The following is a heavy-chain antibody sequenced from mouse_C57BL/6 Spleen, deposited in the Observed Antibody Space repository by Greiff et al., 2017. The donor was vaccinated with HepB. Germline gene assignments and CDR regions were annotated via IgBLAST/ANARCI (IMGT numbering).Heavy chain of an antibody. CDR2: ISYDGSN. J-gene: IGHJ4*01. CDR3: ARDPATMVSYAMDY. CDR1: GYSITSGYY. D-gene: IGHD2-2*01. Sequence: EVKLQESGPGLVKPSQSLSLTCSVTGYSITSGYYWNWIRQFPGNKLEWMGYISYDGSNNYNPSLKNRISITRDTSKNQFFLKLNSVTTEDTATYYCARDPATMVSYAMDYWGQGTSVTVSS. V-gene: IGHV3-6*01.